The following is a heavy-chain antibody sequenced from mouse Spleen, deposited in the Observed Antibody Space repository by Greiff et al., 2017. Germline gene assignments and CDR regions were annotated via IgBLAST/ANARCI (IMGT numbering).Heavy chain of an antibody. CDR3: ARCHYYGSSYDAMDY. CDR2: IYPGDGDT. D-gene: IGHD1-1*01. V-gene: IGHV1-82*01. CDR1: GYAFSSSW. Sequence: QVQLQQSGPELVKPGASVKISCKASGYAFSSSWMNWVKQRPGKGLEWIGRIYPGDGDTNYNGKFKGKATLTADKSSSTAYMQLSSLTSEDSAVYFCARCHYYGSSYDAMDYWGQGTSVTVSS. J-gene: IGHJ4*01.